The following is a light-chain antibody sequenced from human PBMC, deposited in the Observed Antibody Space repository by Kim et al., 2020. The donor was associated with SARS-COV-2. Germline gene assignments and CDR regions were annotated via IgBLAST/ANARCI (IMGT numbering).Light chain of an antibody. CDR3: ASWDTNLTSGEVV. J-gene: IGLJ2*01. CDR1: TANIRENY. Sequence: VTISCYGSTANIRENYLSWCQHLRGSDPDLQVYGTTKRAQKIPGRFTGYKSGTSATLGIAGVQTGDEADYYGASWDTNLTSGEVVFGGGTQLNVL. CDR2: GTT. V-gene: IGLV1-51*01.